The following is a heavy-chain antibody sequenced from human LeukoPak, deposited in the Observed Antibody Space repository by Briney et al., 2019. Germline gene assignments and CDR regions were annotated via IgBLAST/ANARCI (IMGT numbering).Heavy chain of an antibody. CDR2: TSYNGNT. J-gene: IGHJ4*02. CDR1: GYTFSNYG. V-gene: IGHV1-18*04. D-gene: IGHD6-19*01. Sequence: ASVKVSCKASGYTFSNYGISWVRQAPGLGLEWMGWTSYNGNTNYAQKFQDRVTMTTDTSTTTAYMELRSLESDDTAVYYCARHSGSGWQTLGYWGQGTLVTVSS. CDR3: ARHSGSGWQTLGY.